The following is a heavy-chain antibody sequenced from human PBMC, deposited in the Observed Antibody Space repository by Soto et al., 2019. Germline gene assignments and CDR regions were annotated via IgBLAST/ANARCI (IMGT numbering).Heavy chain of an antibody. J-gene: IGHJ4*02. CDR3: ARDILPPHCSGGSCRDY. CDR1: GGSFSGYY. D-gene: IGHD2-15*01. V-gene: IGHV4-34*01. Sequence: SETLCLTCAVYGGSFSGYYLSWIRQPPGKGLEWIGEINHSGSTNYNPSLKSRVTISVDTSKNQFSLKLSSVTAADTAVYYCARDILPPHCSGGSCRDYWGQGTLVTVPS. CDR2: INHSGST.